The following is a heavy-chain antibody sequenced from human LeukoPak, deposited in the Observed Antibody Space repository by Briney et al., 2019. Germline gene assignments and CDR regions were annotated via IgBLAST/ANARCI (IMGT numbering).Heavy chain of an antibody. J-gene: IGHJ4*02. Sequence: GGSLRLSCAASGFTFSSYWMSWVRQAPGKGLEWVANIKQDGSEKYYVDSVKGRFTISRDNAKNSLYLQMNSLRAEDTAVYYCARALGDGYTYYFDYWGQGTPVTVSS. CDR3: ARALGDGYTYYFDY. D-gene: IGHD5-24*01. V-gene: IGHV3-7*01. CDR2: IKQDGSEK. CDR1: GFTFSSYW.